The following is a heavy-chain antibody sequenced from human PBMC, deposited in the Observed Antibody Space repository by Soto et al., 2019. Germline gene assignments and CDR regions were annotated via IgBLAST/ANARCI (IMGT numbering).Heavy chain of an antibody. CDR1: GFPFSSYD. Sequence: GGSLRLSCSASGFPFSSYDMHWVRQGPGKGLEWVSAIGTAGDTNYAGSVKGRFTLSRENAKNSLYLQMNSLRAGDTAIYFCARARGPTLFDYWGQGALVTVSS. CDR3: ARARGPTLFDY. CDR2: IGTAGDT. V-gene: IGHV3-13*04. J-gene: IGHJ4*02.